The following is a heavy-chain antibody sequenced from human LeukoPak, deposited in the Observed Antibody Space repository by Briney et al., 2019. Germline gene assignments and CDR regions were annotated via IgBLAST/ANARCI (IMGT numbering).Heavy chain of an antibody. CDR1: GFTFNTFD. CDR2: ISSSGSTI. J-gene: IGHJ6*02. D-gene: IGHD6-19*01. CDR3: ARDQTPSIAVAAPHYYYYYGMDV. V-gene: IGHV3-11*01. Sequence: PGGSLRLSCAASGFTFNTFDMTWVRQAPGKGLEWVSYISSSGSTIYYADSVKGRFTISRDNAKNSLYLQMNSLRAEDTAVYYCARDQTPSIAVAAPHYYYYYGMDVWGQGTTVTVSS.